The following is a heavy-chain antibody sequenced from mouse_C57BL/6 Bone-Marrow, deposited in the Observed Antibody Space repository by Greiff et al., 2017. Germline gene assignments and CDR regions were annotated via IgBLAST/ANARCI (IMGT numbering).Heavy chain of an antibody. CDR3: ARWGTTGWYFDV. Sequence: VQLQQSGAELVKPGASVKMSCKASGYTFTSYWITWVKQRPGQGLEWIGDIYPGSGSTNYNEKFKSKATLTVDTSSSTAYMQLSSLTSEDSAVYYCARWGTTGWYFDVWGTGTTVTVSS. CDR1: GYTFTSYW. D-gene: IGHD1-1*01. V-gene: IGHV1-55*01. CDR2: IYPGSGST. J-gene: IGHJ1*03.